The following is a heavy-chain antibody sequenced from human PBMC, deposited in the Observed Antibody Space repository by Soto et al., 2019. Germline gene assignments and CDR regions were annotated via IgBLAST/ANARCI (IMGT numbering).Heavy chain of an antibody. V-gene: IGHV4-31*03. CDR3: ARAPGDYYDSSGSLHFDT. CDR2: IYYSGNT. D-gene: IGHD3-22*01. CDR1: GVSVSSGGYY. J-gene: IGHJ4*01. Sequence: QVQLQESGPGLVTPSQTLSLTCTVSGVSVSSGGYYWSWLRQHPGKGLEWIGYIYYSGNTYYNPSLKTRVALSGDPSKNQCSLKLSSVTTADTAVYYCARAPGDYYDSSGSLHFDTWGHGTLVTVSS.